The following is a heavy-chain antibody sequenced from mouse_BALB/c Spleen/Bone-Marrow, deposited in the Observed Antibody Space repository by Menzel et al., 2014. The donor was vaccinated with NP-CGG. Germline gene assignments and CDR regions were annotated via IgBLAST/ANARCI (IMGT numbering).Heavy chain of an antibody. V-gene: IGHV4-1*02. CDR3: TRLHYYGYSAY. J-gene: IGHJ3*01. Sequence: EVQLQQSGGCLVQPGGSLKLSSAASGFDFSRFWMSWVRQAPGKGLEWIGEINPDSSTINYTPSLKDKFIISRVNAKNTLYLQKSKVRSEDTALYYCTRLHYYGYSAYWGQGTLVTAST. CDR1: GFDFSRFW. D-gene: IGHD1-2*01. CDR2: INPDSSTI.